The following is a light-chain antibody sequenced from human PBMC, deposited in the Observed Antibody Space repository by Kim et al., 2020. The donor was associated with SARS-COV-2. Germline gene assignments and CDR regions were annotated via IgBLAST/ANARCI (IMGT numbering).Light chain of an antibody. CDR2: GKN. J-gene: IGLJ2*01. CDR3: NSRDSNDNVV. V-gene: IGLV3-19*01. Sequence: AFGQTVSITCQGDSLRSYYATWYQQKPGQAPILFIYGKNNRPSGIPDRFSGSSSGNTASLTITGTQAGDEADYYCNSRDSNDNVVFGGGTQLTVL. CDR1: SLRSYY.